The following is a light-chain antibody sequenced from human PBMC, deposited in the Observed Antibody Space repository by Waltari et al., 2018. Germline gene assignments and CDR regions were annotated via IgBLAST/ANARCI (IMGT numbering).Light chain of an antibody. CDR1: SRYVGGYNY. J-gene: IGLJ3*02. V-gene: IGLV2-14*03. CDR2: DVS. Sequence: SALTQPASVSGSPGQSITISCTGTSRYVGGYNYVSWYQQHPGKAPKLMIYDVSNRPSGVSNRFSGSKSGNTASLTISGLQAEDEADYYCSSYTSSSTLWVFGGGTKLTVL. CDR3: SSYTSSSTLWV.